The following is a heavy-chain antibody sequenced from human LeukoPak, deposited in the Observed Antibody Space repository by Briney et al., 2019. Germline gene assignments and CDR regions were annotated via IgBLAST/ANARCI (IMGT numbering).Heavy chain of an antibody. V-gene: IGHV5-51*01. D-gene: IGHD2-21*02. Sequence: GESLKISCEGSGYGFTNYWIGWVRQMPGKGLEWMGIIYPRDSETTYSPSFQGQVTISADKNMNIAYLQGSSHKASDTAIYFCVRQTHCRADSCIDYWGQGTLVTVSS. CDR1: GYGFTNYW. CDR2: IYPRDSET. J-gene: IGHJ4*02. CDR3: VRQTHCRADSCIDY.